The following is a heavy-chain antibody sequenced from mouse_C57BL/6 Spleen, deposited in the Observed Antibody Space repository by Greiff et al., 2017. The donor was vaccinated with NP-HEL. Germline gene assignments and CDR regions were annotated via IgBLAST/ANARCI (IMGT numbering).Heavy chain of an antibody. CDR1: GYTFTDYE. CDR3: TRGGYGLFDY. J-gene: IGHJ2*01. D-gene: IGHD1-2*01. Sequence: QVQLQQSGAELVRPGASVTLSCKASGYTFTDYEMHWVKQTPVHGLEWIGAIDPETGGTAYNQKFKGKAILTADKSSSTAYMELRSLTSEDSAVYYWTRGGYGLFDYWGQGTTLTVSS. CDR2: IDPETGGT. V-gene: IGHV1-15*01.